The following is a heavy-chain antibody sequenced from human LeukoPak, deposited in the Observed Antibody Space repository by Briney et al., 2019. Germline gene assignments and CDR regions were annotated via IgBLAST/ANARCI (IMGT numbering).Heavy chain of an antibody. V-gene: IGHV3-23*01. CDR2: ISCSSGNT. Sequence: GGSLRLSCAASGFTFSSYAMSWVRQAPGKGLEWGSAISCSSGNTYYADSVKGRFTISRDNSKNTLYLQMNNLRAEDTALYYCAKDFDSYYDSTGYGASFSYWGQGTLVTVSS. CDR1: GFTFSSYA. CDR3: AKDFDSYYDSTGYGASFSY. D-gene: IGHD3-22*01. J-gene: IGHJ4*02.